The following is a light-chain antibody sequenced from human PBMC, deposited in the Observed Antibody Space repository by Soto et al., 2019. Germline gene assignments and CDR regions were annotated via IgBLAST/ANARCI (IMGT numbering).Light chain of an antibody. Sequence: DIQMTQSPSSLSASVGDRVTITCRASQSISTYLNWYQQKPGEAPKLLIFVASNLRSGVPSRFSGGGSRTDFTLTITSLQPEDFATYYCQQTSSAPFTFGPGTKVDIK. CDR1: QSISTY. J-gene: IGKJ3*01. V-gene: IGKV1-39*01. CDR3: QQTSSAPFT. CDR2: VAS.